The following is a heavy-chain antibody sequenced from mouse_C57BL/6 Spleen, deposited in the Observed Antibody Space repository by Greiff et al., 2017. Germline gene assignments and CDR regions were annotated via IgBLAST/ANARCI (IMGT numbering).Heavy chain of an antibody. CDR3: TTRIQGFDY. Sequence: VQLQQSGAELVRPGASVKLSCTASGFNIKDDYMHWVKQRPEQGLEWIGWIDPENGDTEYASKFQGKATITADTSSHTAYLQLSSLTSEDTAVYYCTTRIQGFDYWGQGTTLTVSS. J-gene: IGHJ2*01. CDR2: IDPENGDT. V-gene: IGHV14-4*01. CDR1: GFNIKDDY.